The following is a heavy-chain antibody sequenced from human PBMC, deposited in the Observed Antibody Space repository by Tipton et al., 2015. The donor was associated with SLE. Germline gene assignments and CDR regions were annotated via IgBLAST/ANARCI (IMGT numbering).Heavy chain of an antibody. D-gene: IGHD4-23*01. CDR2: INHSGST. V-gene: IGHV4-34*01. CDR3: ARDRLRWFTD. CDR1: GGSFSGYY. Sequence: TLSLTCAVYGGSFSGYYWSWIRQPPGKGLAWIGEINHSGSTNYNPSLKSRVTISVDTSKNQFSLKLSSVTAADTAVYYCARDRLRWFTDWGQGTLVTVSS. J-gene: IGHJ4*02.